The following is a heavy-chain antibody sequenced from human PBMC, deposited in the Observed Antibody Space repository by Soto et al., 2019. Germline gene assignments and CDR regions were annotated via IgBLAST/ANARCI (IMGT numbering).Heavy chain of an antibody. CDR1: GGSISSGGYS. Sequence: SETLSLTCAVSGGSISSGGYSWSWIRQPPGKGLEWIGYIYHSGSTYYNPSLKSRVTISVDRSKNQFSLKLSSVTAADTAVYYCARSPDSSGYYPRRYYYGMDVWGQGTTVTV. CDR2: IYHSGST. J-gene: IGHJ6*02. D-gene: IGHD3-22*01. CDR3: ARSPDSSGYYPRRYYYGMDV. V-gene: IGHV4-30-2*01.